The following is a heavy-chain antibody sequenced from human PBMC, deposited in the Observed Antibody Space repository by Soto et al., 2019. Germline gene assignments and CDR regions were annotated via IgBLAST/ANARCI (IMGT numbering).Heavy chain of an antibody. Sequence: GGSLRLSCAASGFTFSAHSLNWVRQAPGKGLEWVSYIRSSSTTIYYADSVKGRFTISRDNAKNSLYLQMNSLRAEDTAVYYCARGPSVPAAISFYYMDVWGKGTTVTVSS. CDR1: GFTFSAHS. J-gene: IGHJ6*03. CDR3: ARGPSVPAAISFYYMDV. D-gene: IGHD2-2*01. V-gene: IGHV3-48*01. CDR2: IRSSSTTI.